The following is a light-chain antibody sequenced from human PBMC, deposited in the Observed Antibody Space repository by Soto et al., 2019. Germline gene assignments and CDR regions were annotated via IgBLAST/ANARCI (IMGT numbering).Light chain of an antibody. Sequence: NGLAQSPVTLAWTPGERANLSCRASQSVSSYLAWYQQKPGQAPRLLIYAASSLPTGIPSRFSGSGSGTDFTLTISSLQPEDFATYYCQQRSNTPPLTFGGGTKVDIK. CDR2: AAS. CDR1: QSVSSY. CDR3: QQRSNTPPLT. J-gene: IGKJ4*01. V-gene: IGKV3-11*01.